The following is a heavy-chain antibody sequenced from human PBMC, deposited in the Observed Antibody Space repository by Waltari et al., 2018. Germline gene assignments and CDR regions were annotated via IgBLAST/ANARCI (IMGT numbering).Heavy chain of an antibody. Sequence: QVQLVQSGAEVKKPGASVKVSCKASGYTFTGYYIHWVRQAPGQGLEWMGWISPNMGDTNYAQKFQGRVTMTRDTSTTTAYMELSRLTSDDTAVFYCARGDFRLSYYYMDVWGKGTTVTVSS. D-gene: IGHD3-3*01. J-gene: IGHJ6*03. CDR1: GYTFTGYY. CDR3: ARGDFRLSYYYMDV. V-gene: IGHV1-2*02. CDR2: ISPNMGDT.